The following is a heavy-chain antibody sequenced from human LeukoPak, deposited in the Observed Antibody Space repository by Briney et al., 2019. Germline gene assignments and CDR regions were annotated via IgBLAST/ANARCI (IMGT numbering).Heavy chain of an antibody. CDR1: GYTFTSYG. Sequence: GASVKVSCKASGYTFTSYGISWVRQAPGQGLEWMGWISAYNGNTNYAQKLQGRVTMTTDTSTSTAYMELRSLRSDDTTVYYCARAAQNYYGSGSYDYWGQGTLVTVSS. D-gene: IGHD3-10*01. J-gene: IGHJ4*02. CDR3: ARAAQNYYGSGSYDY. CDR2: ISAYNGNT. V-gene: IGHV1-18*01.